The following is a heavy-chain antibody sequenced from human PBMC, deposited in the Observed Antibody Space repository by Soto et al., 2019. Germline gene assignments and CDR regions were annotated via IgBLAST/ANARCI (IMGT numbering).Heavy chain of an antibody. D-gene: IGHD2-15*01. CDR2: FDPENDET. Sequence: ASVKVSCKVSGYTLSEVSIHWVRQTPGKGLEWMGGFDPENDETTYAQKFQGRVTLTEDTSTDTAYMELSSLRSEDTAIYYCAIAAYFSEYTSYSAYNWFDPWGQGTQVTVSS. J-gene: IGHJ5*02. CDR3: AIAAYFSEYTSYSAYNWFDP. V-gene: IGHV1-24*01. CDR1: GYTLSEVS.